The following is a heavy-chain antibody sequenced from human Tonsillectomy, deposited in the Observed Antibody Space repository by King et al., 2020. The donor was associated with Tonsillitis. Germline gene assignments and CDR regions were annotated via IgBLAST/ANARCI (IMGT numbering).Heavy chain of an antibody. V-gene: IGHV1-69*01. D-gene: IGHD3/OR15-3a*01. CDR3: VGGRREYEFWSGWGYYMDL. CDR2: IISFFGPA. CDR1: GGTFSSFP. Sequence: VQLVESGAEVRKPGSSVKVSFKASGGTFSSFPISWLRQAPGQGLDWMGGIISFFGPANYAEKFQGRVTITADESTSTCSMELGSLGSEDTAGYYCVGGRREYEFWSGWGYYMDLWGKGTTVTVSS. J-gene: IGHJ6*03.